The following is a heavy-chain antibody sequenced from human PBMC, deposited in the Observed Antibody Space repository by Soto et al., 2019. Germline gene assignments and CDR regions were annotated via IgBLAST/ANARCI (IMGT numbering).Heavy chain of an antibody. CDR2: IIPIFGTA. CDR3: ARAGYDFWSGPPPGPPYYYYGMDV. Sequence: SVKVSCKASGGTFSSYAISWVRQAPGQGLEWMGGIIPIFGTANYAQKFQGRVTITADECTSTAYMELSSLRSEDTAVYYCARAGYDFWSGPPPGPPYYYYGMDVWGQGTTVTVSS. D-gene: IGHD3-3*01. V-gene: IGHV1-69*13. J-gene: IGHJ6*02. CDR1: GGTFSSYA.